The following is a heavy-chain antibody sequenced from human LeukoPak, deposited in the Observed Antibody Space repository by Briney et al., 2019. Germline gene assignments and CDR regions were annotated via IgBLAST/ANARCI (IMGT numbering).Heavy chain of an antibody. CDR1: GYTFTGYY. CDR2: INPSGGST. D-gene: IGHD1-26*01. V-gene: IGHV1-46*01. J-gene: IGHJ5*02. Sequence: ASVKVSCKASGYTFTGYYMHWVRQAPGQGLEWMGIINPSGGSTSYAQKFQGRVTMTRDTSTSTVYMELSSLRSEDTAVYYCARVGSRYSGSYFNWFDPWGQGTLVTVSS. CDR3: ARVGSRYSGSYFNWFDP.